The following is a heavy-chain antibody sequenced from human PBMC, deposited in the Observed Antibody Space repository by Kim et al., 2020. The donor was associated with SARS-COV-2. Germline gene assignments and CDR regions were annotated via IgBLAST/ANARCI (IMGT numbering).Heavy chain of an antibody. CDR1: GVSIDNDY. CDR2: LSSSGTT. D-gene: IGHD3-3*02. CDR3: ARVAFCRGTMCGCDY. Sequence: SETLSLTCTVSGVSIDNDYWMWIRQPPGKGLELIGYLSSSGTTYQNPSLNRRVTMTLDTSTSQLFLRLRSATAADTAVYYCARVAFCRGTMCGCDYWGQG. V-gene: IGHV4-59*13. J-gene: IGHJ4*02.